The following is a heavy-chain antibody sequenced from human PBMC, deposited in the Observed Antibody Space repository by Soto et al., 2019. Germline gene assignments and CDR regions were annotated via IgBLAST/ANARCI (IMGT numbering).Heavy chain of an antibody. CDR2: ITSDGPTT. CDR1: GFTFSSFC. J-gene: IGHJ4*02. Sequence: GGSLRLSFAVSGFTFSSFCMHGVRQAPGKGLVWVSRITSDGPTTNYADSVKGRFTISRDNAKNTVFLQMNSLRAEDTAVYYCASLVSFGSDFWGQGTLVTVSS. D-gene: IGHD3-16*02. CDR3: ASLVSFGSDF. V-gene: IGHV3-74*01.